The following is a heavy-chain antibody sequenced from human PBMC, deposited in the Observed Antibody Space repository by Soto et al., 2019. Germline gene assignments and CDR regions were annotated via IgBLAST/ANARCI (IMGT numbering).Heavy chain of an antibody. J-gene: IGHJ6*02. CDR1: GDSLRSHC. D-gene: IGHD3-16*01. Sequence: SETLSLTCAVSGDSLRSHCSTWIRQTPGQGLEWIGQLDKSEGTNCNPYLKSRAIISDDTSKNQFSLTLTSVTAADTAVDYCAIADSYGGSGERLGVWGQGTT. V-gene: IGHV4-34*01. CDR2: LDKSEGT. CDR3: AIADSYGGSGERLGV.